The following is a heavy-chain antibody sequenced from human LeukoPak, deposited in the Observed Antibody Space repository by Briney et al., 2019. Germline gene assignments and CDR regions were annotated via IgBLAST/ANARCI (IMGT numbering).Heavy chain of an antibody. D-gene: IGHD3-22*01. CDR1: GYTFTSYD. CDR2: IIPILGIA. J-gene: IGHJ4*02. Sequence: SVKVSCKASGYTFTSYDISWVRQAPGQGLEWMGRIIPILGIANYAQKFQGRVTITADKSTSTAYMELSSLRSEDTAVYYCARDRYDTIGYIDYWGQGTLVTVSS. CDR3: ARDRYDTIGYIDY. V-gene: IGHV1-69*04.